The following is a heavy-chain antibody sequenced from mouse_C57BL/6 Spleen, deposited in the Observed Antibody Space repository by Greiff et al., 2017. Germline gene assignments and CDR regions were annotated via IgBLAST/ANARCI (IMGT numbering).Heavy chain of an antibody. V-gene: IGHV1-78*01. Sequence: VQLQQSGAELVRPGASVKLSCKASGYTFTDYYINWVKQRPEQGLEWIGYIYPRDGSTKYNEKFKGKATLTADKSSSTAYMQLNSLTSEDSAVYFCARRGYGNFWFAYWGQGTLVTVSA. CDR3: ARRGYGNFWFAY. CDR1: GYTFTDYY. J-gene: IGHJ3*01. CDR2: IYPRDGST. D-gene: IGHD2-1*01.